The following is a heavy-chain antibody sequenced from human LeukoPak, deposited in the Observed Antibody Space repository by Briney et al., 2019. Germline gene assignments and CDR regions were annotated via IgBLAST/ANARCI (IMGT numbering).Heavy chain of an antibody. D-gene: IGHD1-26*01. J-gene: IGHJ4*02. V-gene: IGHV4-39*01. CDR2: IYHSGST. CDR3: AKSGGYGLIDC. CDR1: GGSISRGSYY. Sequence: SETLSLTCTVSGGSISRGSYYWGCIRQPPGKGLEWIGNIYHSGSTYYNASLQSRVTISIDTSKNQFSLRLNSVTAADTAMYYCAKSGGYGLIDCWGQGTLVTVSS.